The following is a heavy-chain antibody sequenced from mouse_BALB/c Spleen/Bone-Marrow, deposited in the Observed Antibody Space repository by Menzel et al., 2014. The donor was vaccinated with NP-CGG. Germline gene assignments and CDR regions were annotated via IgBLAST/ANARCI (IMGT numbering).Heavy chain of an antibody. CDR2: INPSTGYT. CDR3: ARQITTVDYAMDY. V-gene: IGHV1-7*01. J-gene: IGHJ4*01. D-gene: IGHD1-1*01. CDR1: GYTFTSYW. Sequence: QVQLQQSGAELAKPGASVKMSCKASGYTFTSYWMHWVKQRPGQGLEWIGYINPSTGYTEYNQKFKDKATLTADKSSSTAYMQQSSLTSEDSAVYYCARQITTVDYAMDYWGQGTSVTVSS.